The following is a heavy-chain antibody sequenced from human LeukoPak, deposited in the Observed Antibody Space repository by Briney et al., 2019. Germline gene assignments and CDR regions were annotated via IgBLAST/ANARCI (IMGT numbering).Heavy chain of an antibody. V-gene: IGHV4-4*02. J-gene: IGHJ6*03. CDR1: GGSISSSNW. CDR3: ASATVTRSDYYYYMDA. CDR2: IYHSGST. Sequence: SGTLSLTCAVSGGSISSSNWWSWVRQPPGKGLEWIGEIYHSGSTNYNPSLKSRVTISVDKSKNQFSLKLSSVTAADTAVYYCASATVTRSDYYYYMDAWGKGTTVTVSS. D-gene: IGHD4-17*01.